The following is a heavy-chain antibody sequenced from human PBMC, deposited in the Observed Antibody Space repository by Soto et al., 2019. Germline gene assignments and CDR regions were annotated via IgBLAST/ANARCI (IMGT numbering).Heavy chain of an antibody. V-gene: IGHV3-30-3*01. CDR3: ARDRDDTGNFDY. J-gene: IGHJ4*02. CDR2: ISYDGSNK. D-gene: IGHD3-10*01. CDR1: GFTFSSYA. Sequence: GGSLRLSWAASGFTFSSYAMHWVRQAPGKGLEWVAVISYDGSNKYYADSVKGRFTISRDNSKNTLYLQMNSLRAEDTAVYYCARDRDDTGNFDYWGQGTLVTVSS.